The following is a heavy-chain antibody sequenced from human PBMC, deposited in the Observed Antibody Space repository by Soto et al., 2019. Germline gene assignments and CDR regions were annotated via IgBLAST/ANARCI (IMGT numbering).Heavy chain of an antibody. Sequence: SETLSLTCTVSGGSISSSSYYWGWIRQPPGKGLEWIGSIYYRGSTYYNPSLKSRVTISVDTSKNQFSLKLSSVTAADTAVYYCARALAATYYYDSSGYNFDYWGQGTLVTVSS. J-gene: IGHJ4*02. CDR3: ARALAATYYYDSSGYNFDY. V-gene: IGHV4-39*01. CDR2: IYYRGST. D-gene: IGHD3-22*01. CDR1: GGSISSSSYY.